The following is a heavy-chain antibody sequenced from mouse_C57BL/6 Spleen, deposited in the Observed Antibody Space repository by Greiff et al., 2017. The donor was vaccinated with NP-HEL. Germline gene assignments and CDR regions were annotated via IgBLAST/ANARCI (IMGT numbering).Heavy chain of an antibody. D-gene: IGHD4-1*01. V-gene: IGHV1-55*01. J-gene: IGHJ1*03. Sequence: QVQLQQPGAELVKPGASVKMSCKASGYTFTSYWITWVKQRPGQGLEWIEDIYPGSGSTNYNEKFKSKATLTVDTSSSTAYMQLSSLTSEDSAVYYCARAGTSYWYFDVWGTGTTVTVSS. CDR2: IYPGSGST. CDR1: GYTFTSYW. CDR3: ARAGTSYWYFDV.